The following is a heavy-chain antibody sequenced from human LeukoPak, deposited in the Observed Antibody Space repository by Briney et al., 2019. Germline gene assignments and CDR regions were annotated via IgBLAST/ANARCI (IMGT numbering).Heavy chain of an antibody. Sequence: GASVKVSCKASGGTFSSYAIIWVRQAPGQGLEWMGRIIPILGIANYAQKFQGRVTITADKSTSAAYMELSSLRSEDTAVYYCARELPDGYARHFDYWGQGTLVTVSS. V-gene: IGHV1-69*04. CDR2: IIPILGIA. CDR3: ARELPDGYARHFDY. D-gene: IGHD5-24*01. J-gene: IGHJ4*02. CDR1: GGTFSSYA.